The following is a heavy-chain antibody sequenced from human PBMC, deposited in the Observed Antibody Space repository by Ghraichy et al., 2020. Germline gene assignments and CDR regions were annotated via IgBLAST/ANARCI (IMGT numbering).Heavy chain of an antibody. Sequence: GGSLRLSCAAFGFTFNNYAMNWVRQAPGKGLEWVSVIGDSGDIRKYVDSVKGRFTISRDNSKNTVYLQMASLRAEDTAVYFCAKDKLHGYTYGQLDYWGQGSLVTVSS. V-gene: IGHV3-23*01. CDR1: GFTFNNYA. J-gene: IGHJ4*02. D-gene: IGHD5-18*01. CDR2: IGDSGDIR. CDR3: AKDKLHGYTYGQLDY.